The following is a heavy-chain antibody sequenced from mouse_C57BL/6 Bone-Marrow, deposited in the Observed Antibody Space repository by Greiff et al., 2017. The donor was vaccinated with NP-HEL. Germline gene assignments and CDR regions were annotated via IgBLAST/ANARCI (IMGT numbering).Heavy chain of an antibody. CDR2: IDPETGGT. CDR1: GYTFTDYE. CDR3: TRFYYDYDGPWFAY. J-gene: IGHJ3*01. V-gene: IGHV1-15*01. Sequence: QVQLQQSGAELVRPGASVTLSCKASGYTFTDYEMHWVKQTPVHGLEWIGAIDPETGGTAYNQKFKGKAILTADKSSSTAYMELRSLTSEDSAVYYCTRFYYDYDGPWFAYWGQGTLVTVSA. D-gene: IGHD2-4*01.